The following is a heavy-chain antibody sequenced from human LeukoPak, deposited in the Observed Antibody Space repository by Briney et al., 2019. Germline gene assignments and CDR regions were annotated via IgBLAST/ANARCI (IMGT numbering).Heavy chain of an antibody. Sequence: PGGSLRLSCAASGFTFSSYWMSWVRRAPGKGLEWVSSISTSSSYIYYADSVRGRFTISRDNAKKSLYLQMNSLRAEDTAVYSCARGADGVSSNSRGWFDPWGQGTLVTVSS. CDR2: ISTSSSYI. CDR3: ARGADGVSSNSRGWFDP. CDR1: GFTFSSYW. J-gene: IGHJ5*02. V-gene: IGHV3-21*01. D-gene: IGHD2-15*01.